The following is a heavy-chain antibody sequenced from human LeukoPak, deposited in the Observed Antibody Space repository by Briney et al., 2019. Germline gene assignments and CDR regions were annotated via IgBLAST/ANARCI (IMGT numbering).Heavy chain of an antibody. CDR3: AKGRIDY. J-gene: IGHJ4*02. CDR1: GFTFSSYG. CDR2: ISYDGSNK. V-gene: IGHV3-30*18. Sequence: GRSLRLSCAASGFTFSSYGMHWVRQAPGKGLEWVAVISYDGSNKYYADSVKGRFTISRDSSKNTLYLQMNSLRAEDTAVYYCAKGRIDYWGQGTLVTVSS.